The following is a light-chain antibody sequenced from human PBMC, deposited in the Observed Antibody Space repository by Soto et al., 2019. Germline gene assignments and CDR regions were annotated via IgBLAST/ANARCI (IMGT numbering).Light chain of an antibody. V-gene: IGKV1-27*01. CDR1: QGIAPY. CDR2: ATS. J-gene: IGKJ4*01. CDR3: QKYNSAPLT. Sequence: DVQMTQSPSSLSAFVGDRVTITCRASQGIAPYLAWFQHKPGKVPKLLIYATSTLQSGVPSRFSGSGSGTEFTLTINSLQPEDVGTYYCQKYNSAPLTFGGGTKVEIK.